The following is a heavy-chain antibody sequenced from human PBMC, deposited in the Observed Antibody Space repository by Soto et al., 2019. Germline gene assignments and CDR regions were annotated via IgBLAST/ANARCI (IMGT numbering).Heavy chain of an antibody. CDR3: VPDAPASDWLSDY. J-gene: IGHJ4*02. D-gene: IGHD2-21*01. CDR1: AFAFSSYY. Sequence: EGSLRLSCAASAFAFSSYYMSWVRQAPGKGLAWVSTITSSGDTTYYADSVRVRFTISRDNSKNTLYLQVTNLRAEDAAVYFCVPDAPASDWLSDYWGQGTLVTVSS. CDR2: ITSSGDTT. V-gene: IGHV3-23*01.